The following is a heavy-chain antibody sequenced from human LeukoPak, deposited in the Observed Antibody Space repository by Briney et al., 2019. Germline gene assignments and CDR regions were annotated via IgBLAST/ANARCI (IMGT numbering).Heavy chain of an antibody. J-gene: IGHJ2*01. V-gene: IGHV1-69*13. CDR2: IIPIFGTA. CDR3: ARAVFSGRYCSSISCYAGYWYFDL. D-gene: IGHD2-2*01. Sequence: SVKVSCKASGGTFSSYAISWVRQAPGQGLEWMGGIIPIFGTANYAQKFQGRVTITADESTSTAYMELSSLGSEDTAVYYCARAVFSGRYCSSISCYAGYWYFDLWGRGTLVTVSS. CDR1: GGTFSSYA.